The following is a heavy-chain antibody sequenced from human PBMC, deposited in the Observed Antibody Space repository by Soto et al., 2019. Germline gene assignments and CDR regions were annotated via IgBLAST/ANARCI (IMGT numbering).Heavy chain of an antibody. D-gene: IGHD3-10*01. CDR3: ARYPSGSSYFDY. Sequence: QVQLQELGPGLVKPSGTLSLACVVSSGSISSSNWWSWVRQPPGKGLEWIGVIYHSGSTNYNPSLKSRVTISVDKSKNQFSLKLSSVTAADTAVYYCARYPSGSSYFDYWGQGTLVTVSP. J-gene: IGHJ4*02. CDR2: IYHSGST. CDR1: SGSISSSNW. V-gene: IGHV4-4*02.